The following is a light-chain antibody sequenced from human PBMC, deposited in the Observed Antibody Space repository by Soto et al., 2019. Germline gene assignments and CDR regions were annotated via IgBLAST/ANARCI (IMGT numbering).Light chain of an antibody. CDR3: QSYDSGQSGYVV. J-gene: IGLJ2*01. CDR1: SSNIGAGYD. CDR2: ANS. V-gene: IGLV1-40*01. Sequence: QSVLTQPPSMSGAPGQRVTISCTGGSSNIGAGYDVHWYQQLPGTAPKLLIYANSNRPSGVPDRFSGSKSGTSASLAITGLLAEDEADDFCQSYDSGQSGYVVFGGGTKLTVL.